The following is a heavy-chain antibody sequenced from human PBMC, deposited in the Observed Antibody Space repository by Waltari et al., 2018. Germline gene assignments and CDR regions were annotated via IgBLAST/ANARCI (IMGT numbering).Heavy chain of an antibody. CDR2: ISSDGNNK. D-gene: IGHD3-16*01. CDR3: ARAPIMSYYMDV. J-gene: IGHJ6*03. V-gene: IGHV3-30-3*01. Sequence: QVQLVESGGGVVQPGRSLRLSCAVSGFTFSNYAMHWVRQAPGKGLEWVAVISSDGNNKVYADSMKGRFTSSRENAKNTLYLQMNSLRPEDTAVYYCARAPIMSYYMDVWGKGTTVTVSS. CDR1: GFTFSNYA.